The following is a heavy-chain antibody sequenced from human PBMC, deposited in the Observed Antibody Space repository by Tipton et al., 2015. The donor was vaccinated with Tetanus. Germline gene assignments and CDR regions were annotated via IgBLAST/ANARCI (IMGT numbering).Heavy chain of an antibody. CDR3: ARLREIVSRSGWAFDY. V-gene: IGHV4-39*02. CDR1: GGSMSNNY. J-gene: IGHJ4*02. Sequence: LRLSCTVSGGSMSNNYWSWVRQSPGKGLEWTGSVSYSGRTYYSPSLKSRVNMSVDTSKKDFSVRLGSVTAADTAVYYCARLREIVSRSGWAFDYWGQGILVTVSS. CDR2: VSYSGRT. D-gene: IGHD3-10*01.